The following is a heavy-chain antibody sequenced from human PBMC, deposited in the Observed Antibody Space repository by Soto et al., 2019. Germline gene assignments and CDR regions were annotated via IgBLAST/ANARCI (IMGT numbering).Heavy chain of an antibody. Sequence: ASVKVSCKASGYTFTSYFMHWVRQAPGQGLEWMGITNPSGGSTSYAQKFQGRVTMTRDTSTSTVYMELSSLRSEDTAVYYCAREELNYYYGMDVWGQGTTVTVSS. V-gene: IGHV1-46*01. CDR1: GYTFTSYF. D-gene: IGHD1-7*01. CDR2: TNPSGGST. J-gene: IGHJ6*02. CDR3: AREELNYYYGMDV.